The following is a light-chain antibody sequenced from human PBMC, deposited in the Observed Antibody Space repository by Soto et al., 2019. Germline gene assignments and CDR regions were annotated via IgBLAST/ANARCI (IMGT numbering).Light chain of an antibody. CDR1: QSVSSN. V-gene: IGKV3-15*01. CDR2: VAS. Sequence: EIVMTQSPATLSVSPGETATLSCRASQSVSSNLAWYQQKPGQAPRLLIYVASTRATGIPARFTGSGSGTDVTLTISSLQSEDFAVYYCQQHINWPRTFGQGTKLEIK. CDR3: QQHINWPRT. J-gene: IGKJ2*01.